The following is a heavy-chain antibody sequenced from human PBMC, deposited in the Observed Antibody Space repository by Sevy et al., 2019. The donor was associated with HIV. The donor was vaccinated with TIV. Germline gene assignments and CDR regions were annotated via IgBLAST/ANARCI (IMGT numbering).Heavy chain of an antibody. J-gene: IGHJ5*02. CDR2: ISYDGSNK. V-gene: IGHV3-30-3*01. CDR3: AREREYCSSTSCYEFWFDP. D-gene: IGHD2-2*01. CDR1: GFTFSSYA. Sequence: GGSLRLSCAASGFTFSSYAMHWVRQAPGKGLEWVAVISYDGSNKYYADSVKGRLTISRDNSKNTLYLQMNSLRAEDTAVYYCAREREYCSSTSCYEFWFDPWGQGTLVTVSS.